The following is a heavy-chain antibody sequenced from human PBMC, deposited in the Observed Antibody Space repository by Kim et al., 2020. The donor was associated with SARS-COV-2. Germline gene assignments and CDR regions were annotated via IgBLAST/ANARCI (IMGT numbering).Heavy chain of an antibody. CDR3: ARRGVGGVVIPFDY. D-gene: IGHD3-3*01. Sequence: SETLSLTCTVSGGSISSSSYYWGWIRQPPGKGLEWIGSIYYSGSTYYNPSLKSRVTISVDTSKNQFSLKLSSVTAADTAVYYCARRGVGGVVIPFDYWGQGTLVTVSS. J-gene: IGHJ4*02. CDR1: GGSISSSSYY. CDR2: IYYSGST. V-gene: IGHV4-39*01.